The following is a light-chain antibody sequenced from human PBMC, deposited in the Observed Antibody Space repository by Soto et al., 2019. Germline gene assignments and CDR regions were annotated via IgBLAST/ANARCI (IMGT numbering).Light chain of an antibody. CDR3: QQYNSWPWT. CDR1: QSGRNRY. Sequence: EIVMTQSPATLSASPGERATLSCRASQSGRNRYLAWYQQKPGQPPRLLIYGVSSRAYGIPDRFSGSGSGTDFTLTISSLQSEDFAVYYCQQYNSWPWTFGQGTKVDIK. V-gene: IGKV3D-15*01. J-gene: IGKJ1*01. CDR2: GVS.